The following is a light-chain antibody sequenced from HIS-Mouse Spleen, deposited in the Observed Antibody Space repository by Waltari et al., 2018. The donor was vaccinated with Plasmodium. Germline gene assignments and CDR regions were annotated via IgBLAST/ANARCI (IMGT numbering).Light chain of an antibody. CDR2: EDS. J-gene: IGLJ3*02. Sequence: SYELTQPPSVSVSPGQTARTTFSGDALPKKYAYLSQQKSGQSPVLVIYEDSKRPSGIPERFSGSSSGTMATLTISGAQVEDEADYYCYSTDSSGNHRVFGGGTKLTVL. CDR1: ALPKKY. V-gene: IGLV3-10*01. CDR3: YSTDSSGNHRV.